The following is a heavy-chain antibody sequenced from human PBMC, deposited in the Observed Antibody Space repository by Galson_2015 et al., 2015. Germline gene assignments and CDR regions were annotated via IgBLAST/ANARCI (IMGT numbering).Heavy chain of an antibody. V-gene: IGHV5-51*01. CDR2: IYPGDSDT. D-gene: IGHD3-22*01. Sequence: QSGAEVKKPGESLKISCKGSGYSFTSYWIGWVRQMPGKGLEWMGIIYPGDSDTRYSPSFQGQVTISADKSISTAYLQWSSLKASDTAMYYCARAPEYYYDSSGARGYYYGMDVWGQGTTVTVSS. CDR3: ARAPEYYYDSSGARGYYYGMDV. J-gene: IGHJ6*02. CDR1: GYSFTSYW.